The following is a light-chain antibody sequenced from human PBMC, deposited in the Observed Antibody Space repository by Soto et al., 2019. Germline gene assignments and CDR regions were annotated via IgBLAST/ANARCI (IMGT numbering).Light chain of an antibody. CDR3: LQHNSYTRT. CDR2: GAS. J-gene: IGKJ1*01. CDR1: QSVSNNY. Sequence: EIVLTQSPGTLSLSPGGRATLSCRASQSVSNNYLAWYQQKHGQAPRLLIYGASNRATGIPDRFSGSVSGTEGTITISSLKNEDGTTYYCLQHNSYTRTFGQGTKVDIK. V-gene: IGKV3-20*01.